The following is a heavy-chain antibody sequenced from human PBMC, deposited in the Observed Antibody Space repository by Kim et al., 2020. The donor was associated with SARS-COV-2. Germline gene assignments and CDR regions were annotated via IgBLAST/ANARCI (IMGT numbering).Heavy chain of an antibody. V-gene: IGHV3-23*01. CDR1: GFTFRTYA. CDR2: IIGSGANT. Sequence: GGSLRLSCAASGFTFRTYAMSWVRQAPGKGLEWVSGIIGSGANTHYADAVKGRFTISRDNSKNTLYVQMNSLRAEDTAVYYCAKYDSRGSFDYWGQGALVPVSS. CDR3: AKYDSRGSFDY. D-gene: IGHD2-15*01. J-gene: IGHJ4*02.